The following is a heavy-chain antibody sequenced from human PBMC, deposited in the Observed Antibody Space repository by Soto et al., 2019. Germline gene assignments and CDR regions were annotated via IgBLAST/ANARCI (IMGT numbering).Heavy chain of an antibody. CDR2: ISGSGGST. J-gene: IGHJ4*02. D-gene: IGHD3-22*01. CDR3: AKEVLTMIVNYFDY. Sequence: WWSLRLSCSASGFTFSSYAMSWCRQAPGKGLEWVSAISGSGGSTYYADSVKGRFTISRDNSKNTLYLQMNSLRAEDTAVYYCAKEVLTMIVNYFDYWGQGTLVTVSS. V-gene: IGHV3-23*01. CDR1: GFTFSSYA.